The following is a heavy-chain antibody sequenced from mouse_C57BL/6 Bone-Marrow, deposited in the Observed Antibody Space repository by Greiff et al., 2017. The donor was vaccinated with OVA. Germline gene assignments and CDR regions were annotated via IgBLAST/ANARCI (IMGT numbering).Heavy chain of an antibody. V-gene: IGHV14-3*01. J-gene: IGHJ3*01. Sequence: VQLQQSVAELVRPGASVKLSCTASGFNIKNTYMHWVQQRPEQGLEWIGRIDPANGNTKYAPKFQGTATITADTSSNTAYLQLSSLTSEDTAIYYCARRRYYDYDAWFAYWGQGTLVTVSA. CDR3: ARRRYYDYDAWFAY. CDR2: IDPANGNT. D-gene: IGHD2-4*01. CDR1: GFNIKNTY.